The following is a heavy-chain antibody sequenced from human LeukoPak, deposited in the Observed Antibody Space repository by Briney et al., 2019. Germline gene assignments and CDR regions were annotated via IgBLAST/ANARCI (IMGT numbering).Heavy chain of an antibody. Sequence: SETLSLTCTVSGGSISSYYWSWIRQPPGKGLEWIGYIYYSGSTNYNPSLKSRVTISVDTSKNQFSLKLSSVTAADTAVYYCARAYGTLPFDIWGQGTMVTVSS. CDR3: ARAYGTLPFDI. CDR1: GGSISSYY. J-gene: IGHJ3*02. D-gene: IGHD4-17*01. CDR2: IYYSGST. V-gene: IGHV4-59*08.